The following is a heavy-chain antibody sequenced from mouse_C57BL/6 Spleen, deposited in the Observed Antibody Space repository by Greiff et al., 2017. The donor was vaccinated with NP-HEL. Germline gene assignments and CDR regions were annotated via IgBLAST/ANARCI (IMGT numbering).Heavy chain of an antibody. CDR1: GYTFTDYN. V-gene: IGHV1-22*01. J-gene: IGHJ2*01. CDR3: AREGALLRSYYFDY. D-gene: IGHD1-1*01. Sequence: VQLQQSGPELVKPGASVKMSCKASGYTFTDYNMHWVKQSHGKSLEWIGYINPNNGGTRYNQKFKGKATLTVNKSSSTAYMELRSLTSEDSAVYYCAREGALLRSYYFDYWGQGTTLTVSS. CDR2: INPNNGGT.